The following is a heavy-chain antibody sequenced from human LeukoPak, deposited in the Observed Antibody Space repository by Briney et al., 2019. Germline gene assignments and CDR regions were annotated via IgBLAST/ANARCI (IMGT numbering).Heavy chain of an antibody. CDR2: ISYDGSNK. D-gene: IGHD1-1*01. V-gene: IGHV3-30*09. CDR1: GFTFSSYA. CDR3: ARGTASVLVVDY. J-gene: IGHJ4*02. Sequence: GKSLRLSCAASGFTFSSYAMHWVRQAPGKGLEWVAVISYDGSNKYYADSVKGRFAISRDNSKNTLYLQMNSLRAEDTAVYYCARGTASVLVVDYWGQGTLVSVSS.